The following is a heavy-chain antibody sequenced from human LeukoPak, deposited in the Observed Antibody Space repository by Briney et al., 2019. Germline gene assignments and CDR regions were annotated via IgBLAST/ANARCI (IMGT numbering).Heavy chain of an antibody. V-gene: IGHV1-69*05. J-gene: IGHJ4*02. CDR1: GGTFSSYA. CDR3: ARVGYYHDSSADEGYFDY. CDR2: IIPIFGTA. D-gene: IGHD3-22*01. Sequence: SVKVSCKASGGTFSSYAISWVRQAPGQGLEWMGRIIPIFGTANYAQKFQGRVTITTDESTSTAYMELSSLRSEDTAVYYCARVGYYHDSSADEGYFDYWGQGTLVTVSS.